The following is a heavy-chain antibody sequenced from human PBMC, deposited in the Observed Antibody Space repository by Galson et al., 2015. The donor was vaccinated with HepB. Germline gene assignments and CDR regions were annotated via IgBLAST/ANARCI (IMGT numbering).Heavy chain of an antibody. CDR1: GFTFSSYG. CDR3: AKDLPGTTFVFDY. V-gene: IGHV3-30*18. D-gene: IGHD1-7*01. Sequence: SLRLSCAASGFTFSSYGMHWVRQAPGKGLEWVAVISYDGSNKYYADSVKGRFTISRDNSKNTLYLQMNSLRAEDTAVYYCAKDLPGTTFVFDYWGQGTLVTVSS. J-gene: IGHJ4*02. CDR2: ISYDGSNK.